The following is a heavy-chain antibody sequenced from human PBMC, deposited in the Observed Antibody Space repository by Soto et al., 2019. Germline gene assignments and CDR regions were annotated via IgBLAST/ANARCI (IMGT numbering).Heavy chain of an antibody. D-gene: IGHD2-15*01. J-gene: IGHJ6*02. V-gene: IGHV1-18*01. CDR1: GYTFTSYG. Sequence: QVQLVQSGAEVKKPGASVKVSCKASGYTFTSYGISWVRQAPGQGLEWMGWISAYNGNTNYAQKLQGRVTMTTDTSTSTAYMELSSLRSDDTAGYYCARSGGSTRYYYYGMDVWGQGTTVTGSS. CDR3: ARSGGSTRYYYYGMDV. CDR2: ISAYNGNT.